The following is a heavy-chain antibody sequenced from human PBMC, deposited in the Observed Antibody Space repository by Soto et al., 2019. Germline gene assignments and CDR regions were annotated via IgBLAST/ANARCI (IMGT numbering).Heavy chain of an antibody. Sequence: ASVKASCKASGYTFTSYGIRWVRPAPRQGLKWMGWISAYNGNRNYAQKLQGRVTMSTDTSTSTAYMELRSLRSDEPAVYYCAPEHGYSSGWSQVDXWGQGSLVTVSS. J-gene: IGHJ5*02. CDR2: ISAYNGNR. D-gene: IGHD6-19*01. V-gene: IGHV1-18*01. CDR3: APEHGYSSGWSQVDX. CDR1: GYTFTSYG.